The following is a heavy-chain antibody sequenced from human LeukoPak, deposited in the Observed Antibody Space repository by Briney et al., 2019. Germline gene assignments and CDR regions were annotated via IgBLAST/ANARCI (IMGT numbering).Heavy chain of an antibody. CDR1: GFTFSSYG. Sequence: GGSLRLSCAASGFTFSSYGMHWVRQAPGKGLEWVAVIWYDGSNKCYADSVKGRFTISRDNSKNTLYLQMNSLRAEDTAVYYCAKAYCGGDCYFDYWGQGTLVTVSS. J-gene: IGHJ4*02. CDR3: AKAYCGGDCYFDY. D-gene: IGHD2-21*02. CDR2: IWYDGSNK. V-gene: IGHV3-33*06.